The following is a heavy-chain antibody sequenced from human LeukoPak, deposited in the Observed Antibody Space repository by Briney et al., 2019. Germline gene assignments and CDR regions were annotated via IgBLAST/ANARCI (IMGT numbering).Heavy chain of an antibody. D-gene: IGHD5-24*01. Sequence: ASVKVSCKASGYTFTSYDINWVRQATGQGLEWMGWMNPNSGNTGYARKFQGRVTMTRNTSISTAYMELSSLRSEDTAVYYCARGRRWLQLRHVFDYWGQGTLVTVSS. CDR3: ARGRRWLQLRHVFDY. CDR1: GYTFTSYD. CDR2: MNPNSGNT. V-gene: IGHV1-8*01. J-gene: IGHJ4*02.